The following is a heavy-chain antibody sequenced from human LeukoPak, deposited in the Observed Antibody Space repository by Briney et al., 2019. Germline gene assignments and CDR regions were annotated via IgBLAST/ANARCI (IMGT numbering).Heavy chain of an antibody. D-gene: IGHD5-24*01. Sequence: SETLSFTFTGSGVSLSGSSWSWIRQPPGKGLEWIGCIYYTGSTNFNASLKSRVTISVDMSQNQFSLRLNSVTAADTAVYFCARYNRPYCFDVWGQGTLVTVSS. CDR3: ARYNRPYCFDV. J-gene: IGHJ4*02. CDR2: IYYTGST. CDR1: GVSLSGSS. V-gene: IGHV4-59*08.